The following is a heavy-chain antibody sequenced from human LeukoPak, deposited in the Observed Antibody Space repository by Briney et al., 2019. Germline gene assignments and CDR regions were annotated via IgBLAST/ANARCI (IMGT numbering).Heavy chain of an antibody. CDR3: ARETPYYYGSGSVLDY. D-gene: IGHD3-10*01. V-gene: IGHV4-39*07. J-gene: IGHJ4*02. Sequence: SETLSLTCTVSGGSISSSSYYWGWIRQPPGKGLEWIGSIYYSGSTYYNPSLKSRVTISVDTSKNQFSLKLSSVTAADTAVYYCARETPYYYGSGSVLDYWGQGTLVTVSS. CDR2: IYYSGST. CDR1: GGSISSSSYY.